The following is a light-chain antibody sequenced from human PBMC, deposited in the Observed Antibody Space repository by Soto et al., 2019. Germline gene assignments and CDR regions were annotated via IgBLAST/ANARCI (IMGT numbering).Light chain of an antibody. Sequence: DIQMTQSPSSVSASVGDRVTITCRASQGITSWLAWYQQKPGKAPKLLIYRASNLQSGVPSRFSGSGPWKDFTLTISGLQPADFATYYCQQTTTFPLTFGGGTKVEIK. CDR2: RAS. CDR1: QGITSW. V-gene: IGKV1-12*01. CDR3: QQTTTFPLT. J-gene: IGKJ4*01.